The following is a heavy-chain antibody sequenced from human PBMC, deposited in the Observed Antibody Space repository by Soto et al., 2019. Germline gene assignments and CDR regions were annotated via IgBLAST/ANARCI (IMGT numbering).Heavy chain of an antibody. CDR2: ISGSGGST. CDR1: GFTFSSYA. Sequence: EVQLLESGGGLVQPGGSLRLSCAASGFTFSSYAMSWVRQAPGKGLEWVSAISGSGGSTYYADSVKGRFTISRDNSKNTLYLQMNSLRAEDRAVYYCAKATHSSGWYGDYWGQGTLVTVSS. J-gene: IGHJ4*02. V-gene: IGHV3-23*01. CDR3: AKATHSSGWYGDY. D-gene: IGHD6-19*01.